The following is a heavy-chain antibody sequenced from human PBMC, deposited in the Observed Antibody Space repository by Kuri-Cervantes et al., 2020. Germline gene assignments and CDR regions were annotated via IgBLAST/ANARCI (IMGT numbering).Heavy chain of an antibody. Sequence: GGSLRLSCAASGFTFSSYWMSWVRQAPGKGLEWVANIKQDGSEKYYVDSVKGRFTISRDNAKNSLYLQMNSLRAEDTAVYYCARDGSLKGYGDYPDFWGQGTLVTVSS. J-gene: IGHJ4*02. CDR1: GFTFSSYW. CDR2: IKQDGSEK. D-gene: IGHD4-17*01. CDR3: ARDGSLKGYGDYPDF. V-gene: IGHV3-7*01.